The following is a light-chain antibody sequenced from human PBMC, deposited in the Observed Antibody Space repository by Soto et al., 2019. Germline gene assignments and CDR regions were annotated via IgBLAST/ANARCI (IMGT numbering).Light chain of an antibody. J-gene: IGKJ2*01. V-gene: IGKV2-28*01. CDR3: MQALQTPYT. CDR1: QSLLHSNGYNY. CDR2: LGS. Sequence: DIVMTQSPLSLPVTPGEPASISCRSSQSLLHSNGYNYLDRYLQKPGQSPQLLIYLGSNRASGVPDRFSGSGSGTDFTLKISTVEAEDVGVYYCMQALQTPYTFGQGTKLEIK.